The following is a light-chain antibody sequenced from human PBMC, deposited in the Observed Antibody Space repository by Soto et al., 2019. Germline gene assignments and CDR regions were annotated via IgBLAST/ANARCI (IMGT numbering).Light chain of an antibody. CDR1: SSDVGGYNY. V-gene: IGLV2-8*01. Sequence: QSALTQPPSASGSPGQSVTISCTGTSSDVGGYNYVSWYQQHPGKVPKLMVYEVNKRPSGVPDRLSDSKSGNTASLTVSGLQAQDETAYYCSSYVSGNNVFGT. CDR2: EVN. J-gene: IGLJ1*01. CDR3: SSYVSGNNV.